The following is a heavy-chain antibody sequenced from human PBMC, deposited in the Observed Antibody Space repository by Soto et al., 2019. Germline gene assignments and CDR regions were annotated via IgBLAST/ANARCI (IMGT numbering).Heavy chain of an antibody. CDR2: ISYDGSNK. D-gene: IGHD6-6*01. CDR1: GFTFSSYG. J-gene: IGHJ6*02. V-gene: IGHV3-30*18. Sequence: GGSLRLSCAASGFTFSSYGMHWVRQAPGKGLEWVAVISYDGSNKYYADSVKGRFTISRDNSKNTLYLQMNSLRAEDTAVYYFAKDMYSSSSGGGYYYYGMDVWGQGTTVTVSS. CDR3: AKDMYSSSSGGGYYYYGMDV.